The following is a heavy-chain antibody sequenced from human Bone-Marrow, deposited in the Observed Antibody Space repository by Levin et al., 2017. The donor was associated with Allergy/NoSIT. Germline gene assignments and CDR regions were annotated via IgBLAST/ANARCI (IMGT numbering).Heavy chain of an antibody. J-gene: IGHJ4*02. D-gene: IGHD3-10*01. V-gene: IGHV4-39*01. CDR2: IYYSGST. Sequence: SETLSLTCTVSGGSISSSSYYWGWIRQPPGKGLEWIGSIYYSGSTYYNPSLKSRVTISVDTSKNQFSLKLSSVTAADTAVYYCARSANKLLWFGEGTLDYWGQGTLVTVSS. CDR1: GGSISSSSYY. CDR3: ARSANKLLWFGEGTLDY.